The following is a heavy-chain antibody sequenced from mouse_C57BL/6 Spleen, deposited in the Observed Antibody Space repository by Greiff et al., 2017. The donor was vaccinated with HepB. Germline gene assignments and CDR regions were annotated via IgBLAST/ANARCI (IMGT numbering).Heavy chain of an antibody. Sequence: QVHVKQSGAELVRPGASVKLSCKASGYTFTDYYINWVKQRPGQGLEWIARIYPGSGNTYYNEKFKGKATLTAEKSSSTAYMQLSSLTSEDSAVYFCASPYDYDNWFAYWGQGTLVTVSA. J-gene: IGHJ3*01. CDR1: GYTFTDYY. CDR3: ASPYDYDNWFAY. D-gene: IGHD2-4*01. V-gene: IGHV1-76*01. CDR2: IYPGSGNT.